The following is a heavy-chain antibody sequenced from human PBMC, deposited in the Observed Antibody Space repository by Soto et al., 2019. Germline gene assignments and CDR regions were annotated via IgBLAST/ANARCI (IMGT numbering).Heavy chain of an antibody. Sequence: GGSLRLSCAASGFTFSGYSMHWVRQAPGKGLEWVSLFSWDGSSAYYGESVKGRFTTTRDNSKNSLYLQMNSLRSEDTAVYYCAKAVGGYYYGLDVWGQGTTVTVSS. V-gene: IGHV3-43*01. CDR2: FSWDGSSA. D-gene: IGHD3-16*01. CDR1: GFTFSGYS. CDR3: AKAVGGYYYGLDV. J-gene: IGHJ6*02.